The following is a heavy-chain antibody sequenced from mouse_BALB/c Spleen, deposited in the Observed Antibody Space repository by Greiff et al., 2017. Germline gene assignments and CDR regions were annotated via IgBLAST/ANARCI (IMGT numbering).Heavy chain of an antibody. CDR2: IYPGNSDT. J-gene: IGHJ4*01. CDR1: GYSFTSYW. Sequence: EVMLVESGTVLARPGASVKMSCKASGYSFTSYWMHWVKQRPGQGLEWIGAIYPGNSDTSYNQKFKGKAKLTAVTSASTAYMELSSLTNEDSAVYYCTRGDLYGSSYDAMDYWGQGTSVTVSS. V-gene: IGHV1-5*01. D-gene: IGHD1-1*01. CDR3: TRGDLYGSSYDAMDY.